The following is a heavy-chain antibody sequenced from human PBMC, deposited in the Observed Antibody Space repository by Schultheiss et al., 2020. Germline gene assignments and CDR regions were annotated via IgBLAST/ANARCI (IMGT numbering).Heavy chain of an antibody. Sequence: GGSLRLSCAASGFTFNNYAMSWVRQAPGKGLEWVSIISGNGVSTHYADSVKGRFTISRYKSKNTLFMQMNSLSAEDTAVYYFAKGQGEYCGGDFLSRTLDYWGQGTRVTVSS. CDR3: AKGQGEYCGGDFLSRTLDY. CDR2: ISGNGVST. CDR1: GFTFNNYA. J-gene: IGHJ4*02. D-gene: IGHD2-21*01. V-gene: IGHV3-23*01.